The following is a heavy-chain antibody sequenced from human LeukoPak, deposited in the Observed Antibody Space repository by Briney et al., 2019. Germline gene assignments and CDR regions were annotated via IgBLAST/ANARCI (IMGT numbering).Heavy chain of an antibody. CDR2: IDPSYSYS. D-gene: IGHD3-3*01. Sequence: GESRKSSCNGSGYSFTSYWITWVRPMPGKGLEWMGRIDPSYSYSNYRPSFQGDVTISADKSISTAYLQWSSLQASDTAMYYCARRRASSDFVYFVYWVQGTLVTVPS. J-gene: IGHJ4*02. CDR3: ARRRASSDFVYFVY. CDR1: GYSFTSYW. V-gene: IGHV5-10-1*01.